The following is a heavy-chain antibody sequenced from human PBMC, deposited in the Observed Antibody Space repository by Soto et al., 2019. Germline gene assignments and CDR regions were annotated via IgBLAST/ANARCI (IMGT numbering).Heavy chain of an antibody. CDR3: ARDRRYCSGGSCYFFDY. CDR1: GGTFSSYT. Sequence: SVKVSCKASGGTFSSYTISWVRQAPGQGLEWMGRIIPILGIANYAQKFQGRVTITADKSTSTAYMELSRLRSDDTAVYYCARDRRYCSGGSCYFFDYWGQGTLVTVSS. CDR2: IIPILGIA. J-gene: IGHJ4*02. D-gene: IGHD2-15*01. V-gene: IGHV1-69*04.